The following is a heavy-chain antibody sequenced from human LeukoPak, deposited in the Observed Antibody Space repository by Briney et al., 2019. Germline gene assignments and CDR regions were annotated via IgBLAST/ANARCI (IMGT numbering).Heavy chain of an antibody. D-gene: IGHD2-2*01. CDR3: APGYCTSTSCSHYFEH. Sequence: GGSPRLSCAASGFTLSSYSMNLGPPGPRKGLGWLSCITSGSGTVYYADSVKGRFAISRDNAKNSLYLQLNSLRAEDTAVYYCAPGYCTSTSCSHYFEHWGQGTLVTVSS. J-gene: IGHJ4*02. V-gene: IGHV3-48*01. CDR2: ITSGSGTV. CDR1: GFTLSSYS.